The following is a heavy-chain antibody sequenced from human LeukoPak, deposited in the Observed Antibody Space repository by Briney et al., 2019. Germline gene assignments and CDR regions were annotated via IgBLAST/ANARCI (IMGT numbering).Heavy chain of an antibody. CDR3: ARSCSSTSCYVWVYYYYGMDV. CDR1: GFTFSSYS. CDR2: ISSSSTI. V-gene: IGHV3-48*02. Sequence: GGSLRLSCAASGFTFSSYSMNWVRQAPGKGLEWVSYISSSSTIYYADSVKGRFTISRDNAKNSLYLQMNSLRDEDTAVYYCARSCSSTSCYVWVYYYYGMDVWGQGTTVTVSS. J-gene: IGHJ6*02. D-gene: IGHD2-2*01.